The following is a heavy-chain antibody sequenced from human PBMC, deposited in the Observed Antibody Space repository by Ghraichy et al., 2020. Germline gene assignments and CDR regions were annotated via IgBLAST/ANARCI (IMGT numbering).Heavy chain of an antibody. CDR2: ISSSSSYI. CDR3: ARDPRSAVAGL. V-gene: IGHV3-21*01. J-gene: IGHJ4*02. Sequence: LSLTCAASGFTFSSYSMNWVRQAPGKGLEWVSSISSSSSYIYYADSVKGRFTISRDNAKNSLYLQMNSLRAEDTAVYYCARDPRSAVAGLWGQGTLVTVSS. CDR1: GFTFSSYS. D-gene: IGHD6-19*01.